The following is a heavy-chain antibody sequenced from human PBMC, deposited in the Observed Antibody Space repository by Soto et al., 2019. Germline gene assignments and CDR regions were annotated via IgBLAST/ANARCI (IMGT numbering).Heavy chain of an antibody. Sequence: PGGSLRLSCVASGFTFSSQWMHWVRLVPGKGLEWVSRISSGGTSACYADSVKGRFTISRDNAKSSLYLQMNSLRAEDTAVYYCARDYDFWSGYEFDYWGQGTLVTVSS. CDR3: ARDYDFWSGYEFDY. CDR2: ISSGGTSA. V-gene: IGHV3-74*01. J-gene: IGHJ4*02. CDR1: GFTFSSQW. D-gene: IGHD3-3*01.